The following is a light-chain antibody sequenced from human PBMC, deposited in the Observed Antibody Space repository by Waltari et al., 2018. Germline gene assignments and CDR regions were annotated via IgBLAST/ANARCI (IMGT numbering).Light chain of an antibody. V-gene: IGLV8-61*01. J-gene: IGLJ3*02. CDR3: VLYMDSGVWV. CDR1: SGSVSASFY. CDR2: STN. Sequence: QTVVTQQPSVSVSPGGTVTLTCALSSGSVSASFYPIWYQQTPGQAPRTLIYSTNTRLFGLTSRFSGSMLGNKAALSIAGAQADDEGDDDCVLYMDSGVWVFGGGTKLTVL.